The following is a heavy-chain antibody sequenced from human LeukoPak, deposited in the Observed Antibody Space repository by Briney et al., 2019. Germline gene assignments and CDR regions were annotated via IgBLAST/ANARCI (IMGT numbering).Heavy chain of an antibody. CDR2: IYYSGST. CDR3: ARVSYYDSSGKFGY. J-gene: IGHJ4*02. D-gene: IGHD3-22*01. Sequence: PSETLSLTCTVSGGSISSYYWSWIRQPPGKGLEWIGYIYYSGSTNYNPSLKSRVTISVDTSKNQFSLKLSSVTAADTAVYYCARVSYYDSSGKFGYWGQGTLVTVSS. V-gene: IGHV4-59*01. CDR1: GGSISSYY.